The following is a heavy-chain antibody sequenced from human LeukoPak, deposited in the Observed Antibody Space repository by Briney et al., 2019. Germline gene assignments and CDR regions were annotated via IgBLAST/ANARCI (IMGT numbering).Heavy chain of an antibody. Sequence: ASVKVSCKASGYTFTSYGLSWVRQAPGQGLEWMGCISVYNGNTNYAQKVQGRVTMTTDTSKSNAYMELRSLRSEDTAVYYCARDRYYYDSSGQQIFDYWGQGTLVTVSS. J-gene: IGHJ4*02. V-gene: IGHV1-18*01. CDR1: GYTFTSYG. CDR3: ARDRYYYDSSGQQIFDY. CDR2: ISVYNGNT. D-gene: IGHD3-22*01.